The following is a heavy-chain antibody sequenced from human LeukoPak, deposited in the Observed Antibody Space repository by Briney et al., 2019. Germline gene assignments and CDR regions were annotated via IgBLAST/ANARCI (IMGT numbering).Heavy chain of an antibody. CDR2: INPSGGST. CDR1: GYTFTSYY. Sequence: ASVKVSCKASGYTFTSYYMHWVRQAPGQGLEWMGIINPSGGSTSYAQKFQGRVTMTRDTSTSTVYMELSSLRSEDPAVYYCAKDIDYYDSSGYQYFDYWGQGTLVTVSS. V-gene: IGHV1-46*01. CDR3: AKDIDYYDSSGYQYFDY. J-gene: IGHJ4*02. D-gene: IGHD3-22*01.